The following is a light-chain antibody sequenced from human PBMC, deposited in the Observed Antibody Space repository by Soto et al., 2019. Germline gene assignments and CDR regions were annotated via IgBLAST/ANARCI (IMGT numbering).Light chain of an antibody. Sequence: QLVLTQTPSASGTPGQKVFISCSGSSSNIGGTNYAYWYQQLPGAAPKLLMHSNNLRPSGVPERISGSKFGTAASLAISGLRSEDEAVYYCASWDDRLGAVIFGGGTKVTVL. V-gene: IGLV1-47*02. J-gene: IGLJ2*01. CDR2: SNN. CDR1: SSNIGGTNY. CDR3: ASWDDRLGAVI.